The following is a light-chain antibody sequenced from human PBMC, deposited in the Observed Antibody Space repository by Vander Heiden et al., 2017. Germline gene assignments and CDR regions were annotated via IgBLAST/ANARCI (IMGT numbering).Light chain of an antibody. V-gene: IGLV1-44*01. CDR2: IDN. J-gene: IGLJ1*01. CDR1: SSNIGSNS. Sequence: QSVPTQPPPASGPPGQRVTISCSGSSSNIGSNSVSWYQRLPGTAPKLLIYIDNQRPSGVPDRFSGSKSGTSASLAISGLQSEDEAEYFCAAWDDNLNGLYVFGTGTKVTVL. CDR3: AAWDDNLNGLYV.